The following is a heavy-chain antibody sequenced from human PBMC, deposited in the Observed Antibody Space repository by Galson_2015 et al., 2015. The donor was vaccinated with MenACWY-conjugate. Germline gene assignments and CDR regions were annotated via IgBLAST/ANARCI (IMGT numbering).Heavy chain of an antibody. J-gene: IGHJ4*02. CDR3: AKEGATIFGVVIIPDYFDY. V-gene: IGHV3-30*02. CDR1: GFSFSNYD. D-gene: IGHD3-3*01. CDR2: IQYDGGDQ. Sequence: SLRLSCAASGFSFSNYDMHWVRQAPGKGPEWVAYIQYDGGDQYYADSVKGRFTISRDNSKNTLYLQMNSLRGEDAAVYYCAKEGATIFGVVIIPDYFDYWGQGTLVTVSS.